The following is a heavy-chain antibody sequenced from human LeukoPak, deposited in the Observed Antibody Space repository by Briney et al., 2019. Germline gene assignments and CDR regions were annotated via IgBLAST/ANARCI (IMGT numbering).Heavy chain of an antibody. J-gene: IGHJ4*02. CDR2: IYYSGST. CDR3: ASGGYDSSGYYPPFDY. V-gene: IGHV4-39*07. Sequence: PSETLSLTCTVSGGSISSSSYYWGWIRQPPGKGLEWIGSIYYSGSTYYNPSLKSRVTISVDTSKNQFSLKLSSVTAADTAVYYCASGGYDSSGYYPPFDYWGQGTLVTVSS. CDR1: GGSISSSSYY. D-gene: IGHD3-22*01.